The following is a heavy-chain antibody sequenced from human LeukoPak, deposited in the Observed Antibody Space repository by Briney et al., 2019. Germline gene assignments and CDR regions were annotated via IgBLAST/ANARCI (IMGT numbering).Heavy chain of an antibody. V-gene: IGHV3-23*01. Sequence: GGSLRLSCAASGFTFSSYAMSWVRQAPGKGLEWVSAISGSGGSTYYADSVKGRFTISRDNSRNTLYLQMNSLRAEDTAVYYCAKADQATRVAAAGKNFDYWGQGTLVTVSS. CDR2: ISGSGGST. CDR1: GFTFSSYA. J-gene: IGHJ4*02. CDR3: AKADQATRVAAAGKNFDY. D-gene: IGHD6-13*01.